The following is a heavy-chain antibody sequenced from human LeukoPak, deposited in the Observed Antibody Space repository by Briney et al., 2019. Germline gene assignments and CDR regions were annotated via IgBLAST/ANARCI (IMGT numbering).Heavy chain of an antibody. D-gene: IGHD3-10*01. Sequence: QSGGSLRLSCAASGFTFSSYGMHWVRQAPGKGLEWVAVIWYDGSNKYYADSVKGRFTISRDNTKNSLYLQMNSLRAEDTAVYFCAKFQGHYGDSEYYFDSWGQGALVTVSS. V-gene: IGHV3-33*03. J-gene: IGHJ4*02. CDR2: IWYDGSNK. CDR3: AKFQGHYGDSEYYFDS. CDR1: GFTFSSYG.